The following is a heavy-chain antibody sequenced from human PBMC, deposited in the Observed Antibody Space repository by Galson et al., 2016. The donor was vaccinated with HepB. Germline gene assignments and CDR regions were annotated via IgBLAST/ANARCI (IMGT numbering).Heavy chain of an antibody. CDR3: AHRWPNNYYDVSGYYYDAFDF. Sequence: PALVKPTQTLTLTCTFSGFSLSTSGMCVSWIRQPPGKALEWLALIDWDDDKYYSTSLKTRLTISKDTSKNQVVLTMTNMDPVDTATYYCAHRWPNNYYDVSGYYYDAFDFWGQGTMVTVSS. V-gene: IGHV2-70*12. D-gene: IGHD3-22*01. CDR1: GFSLSTSGMC. J-gene: IGHJ3*01. CDR2: IDWDDDK.